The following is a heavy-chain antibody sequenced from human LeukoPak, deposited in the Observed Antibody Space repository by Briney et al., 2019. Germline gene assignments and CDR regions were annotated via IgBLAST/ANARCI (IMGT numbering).Heavy chain of an antibody. D-gene: IGHD2-2*01. CDR1: GFPFVTYW. CDR2: LNTDGSSP. Sequence: PGGSLRLSCAASGFPFVTYWMHWVRQAPGKGLVWVSDLNTDGSSPPYGDSAKGRFTVSRDNAKSTLFLQLNSLRVEDTAVYYCASGTAEPAGIHYWGQGTLVTVSS. CDR3: ASGTAEPAGIHY. J-gene: IGHJ4*02. V-gene: IGHV3-74*01.